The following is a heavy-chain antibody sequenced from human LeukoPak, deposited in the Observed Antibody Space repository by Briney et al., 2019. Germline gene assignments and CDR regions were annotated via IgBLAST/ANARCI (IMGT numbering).Heavy chain of an antibody. CDR2: ISYDGSNK. J-gene: IGHJ4*02. Sequence: GGCLRLSCAASGFTFSSYAMHWVRQAPGKGLEWVAVISYDGSNKYYADSVKGRFTISRDNSKNTLYLQMNSLRAEDTAVYYCARDPRGYSYGFFDYWGQGTLVTVSS. CDR3: ARDPRGYSYGFFDY. V-gene: IGHV3-30-3*01. CDR1: GFTFSSYA. D-gene: IGHD5-18*01.